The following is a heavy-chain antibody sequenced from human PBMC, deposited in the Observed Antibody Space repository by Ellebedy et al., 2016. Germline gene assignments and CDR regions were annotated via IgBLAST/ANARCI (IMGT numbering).Heavy chain of an antibody. CDR1: GFTFRSYA. Sequence: GGSLRLSCAASGFTFRSYAMSWVRQAPGKGLEWVSSIFGSGGSTYYADSVKGRFTISRDNSKNTLYLQMNSLRAEDTAVYYCAKESWGPYFDYWGQGTLVTVSS. V-gene: IGHV3-23*01. D-gene: IGHD3-16*01. CDR3: AKESWGPYFDY. J-gene: IGHJ4*02. CDR2: IFGSGGST.